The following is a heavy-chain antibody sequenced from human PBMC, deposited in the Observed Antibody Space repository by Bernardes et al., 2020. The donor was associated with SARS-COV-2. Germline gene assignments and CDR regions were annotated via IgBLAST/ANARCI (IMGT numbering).Heavy chain of an antibody. V-gene: IGHV4-4*07. D-gene: IGHD3-22*01. CDR2: IYTSGST. J-gene: IGHJ3*02. Sequence: SETLSLTCTVSGGSISSYYWSWIRQPAGKGLEWIGRIYTSGSTNYNPSLKSRVTMSVDTSKNQFSLKLSSVTAADTAVYYCARGGYYDSSGYFQDAFDIWGQGTMVTVSS. CDR3: ARGGYYDSSGYFQDAFDI. CDR1: GGSISSYY.